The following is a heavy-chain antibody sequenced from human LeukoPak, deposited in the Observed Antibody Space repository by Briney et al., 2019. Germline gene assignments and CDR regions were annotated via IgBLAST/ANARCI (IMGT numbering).Heavy chain of an antibody. Sequence: SETLSLTCTVSGGSISSYYWSWIRQPAGKGLEWIGRIHTSGSTNYNPSLKSRVTISVDTSKNQFSLKLSSVTAADTAVYYCARDLHDYANPNYYYYYYMDVWGKGTTVTVSS. V-gene: IGHV4-4*07. J-gene: IGHJ6*03. CDR1: GGSISSYY. CDR3: ARDLHDYANPNYYYYYYMDV. CDR2: IHTSGST. D-gene: IGHD4-17*01.